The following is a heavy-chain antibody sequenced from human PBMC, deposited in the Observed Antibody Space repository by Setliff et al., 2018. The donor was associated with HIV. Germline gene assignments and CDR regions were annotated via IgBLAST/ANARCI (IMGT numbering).Heavy chain of an antibody. V-gene: IGHV1-18*01. CDR2: ISAYNGDT. D-gene: IGHD2-15*01. J-gene: IGHJ3*02. CDR1: GYTFTNYG. Sequence: VASVKVSCKASGYTFTNYGISWVRQAPGQGPEWLGWISAYNGDTKYAQKFQGRVTMTTDTSTTTAHMEPRSLRSDDTAVYYCARLKGVLVVMLDAFDIWGQGTMVTVSS. CDR3: ARLKGVLVVMLDAFDI.